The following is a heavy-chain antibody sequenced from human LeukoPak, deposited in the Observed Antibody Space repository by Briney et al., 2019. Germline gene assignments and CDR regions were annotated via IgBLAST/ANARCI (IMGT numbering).Heavy chain of an antibody. J-gene: IGHJ4*02. CDR2: ISYDGSNK. CDR3: AKDLLGSIDY. CDR1: GFTFSGSG. V-gene: IGHV3-30*18. Sequence: GGSLRLSCAASGFTFSGSGMHWVRQAPGKGLEWVAAISYDGSNKKYADSVKGRFTISRDNSKNTLYLQMNSLRAEDTAMYYCAKDLLGSIDYWGQGTLVTVSS. D-gene: IGHD1-26*01.